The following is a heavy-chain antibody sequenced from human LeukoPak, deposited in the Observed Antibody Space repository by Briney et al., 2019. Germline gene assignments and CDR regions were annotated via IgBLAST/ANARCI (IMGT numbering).Heavy chain of an antibody. D-gene: IGHD6-19*01. CDR1: GGSFSGYY. V-gene: IGHV4-34*01. Sequence: SETLSLTCAVYGGSFSGYYWSWIRQPPGKGLEWIGEINHSGSTNYNPSLKSRVTISVDTSKNQFSLKLSSVTAADTAVYYCATAGSGWPKVPFVYWGQGTLVTVSS. CDR3: ATAGSGWPKVPFVY. CDR2: INHSGST. J-gene: IGHJ4*02.